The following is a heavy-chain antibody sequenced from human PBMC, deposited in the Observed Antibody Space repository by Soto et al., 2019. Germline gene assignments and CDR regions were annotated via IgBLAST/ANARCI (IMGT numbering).Heavy chain of an antibody. Sequence: QVQLVQSGAEVKKPGSSVKVSCKASGGTFSSYTISWVRQAPGQGLEWMGRIIPILGIANYAQKFQGRVTITADKSTSTAYMELSSLRSEDTAVYYCARNLAADGPNWFDPWGQGTLVTVSS. CDR3: ARNLAADGPNWFDP. V-gene: IGHV1-69*02. CDR1: GGTFSSYT. D-gene: IGHD6-13*01. CDR2: IIPILGIA. J-gene: IGHJ5*02.